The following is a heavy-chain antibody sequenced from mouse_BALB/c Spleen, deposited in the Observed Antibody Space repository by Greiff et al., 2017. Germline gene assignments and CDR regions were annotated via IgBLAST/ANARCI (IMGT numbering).Heavy chain of an antibody. CDR1: GFTFSDYY. CDR2: ISDGGSYT. D-gene: IGHD1-2*01. Sequence: DVMLVESGGGLVKPGGSLKLSCAASGFTFSDYYMYWVRQTPEKRLEWVATISDGGSYTYYPDSVKGRFTISRDNAKNNLYLQMSSLKSEDTAMYYCARDRNGYGYGFAYWGQGTLVTVSA. J-gene: IGHJ3*01. CDR3: ARDRNGYGYGFAY. V-gene: IGHV5-4*02.